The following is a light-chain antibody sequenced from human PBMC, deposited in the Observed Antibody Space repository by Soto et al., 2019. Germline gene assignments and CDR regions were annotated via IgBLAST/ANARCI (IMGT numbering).Light chain of an antibody. J-gene: IGLJ2*01. CDR3: ASYASSNTVL. CDR2: DVS. CDR1: SSDIGGYNY. Sequence: QSVLTQPASVSGAAGQAITISCTGTSSDIGGYNYVSWYQQHPGKAPKLMIYDVSDRPSGVSNRFSDSKSGNTASLTISGLQAEDEADYYCASYASSNTVLFGGGTKVTVL. V-gene: IGLV2-14*03.